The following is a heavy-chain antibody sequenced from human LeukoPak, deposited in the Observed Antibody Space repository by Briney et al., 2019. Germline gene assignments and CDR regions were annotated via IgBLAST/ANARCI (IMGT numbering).Heavy chain of an antibody. V-gene: IGHV4-31*03. CDR2: IYYSWST. Sequence: SETLSLTCTVSGGSISSGGYYWSWIRQHPGKGLEWIGYIYYSWSTYYNPSLKSRVTISIDTSKNQFSLKLSSVTAADSAVYYCARLTRLSTSPDRYYLDYWGQGTLVTVSS. CDR1: GGSISSGGYY. J-gene: IGHJ4*02. D-gene: IGHD6-6*01. CDR3: ARLTRLSTSPDRYYLDY.